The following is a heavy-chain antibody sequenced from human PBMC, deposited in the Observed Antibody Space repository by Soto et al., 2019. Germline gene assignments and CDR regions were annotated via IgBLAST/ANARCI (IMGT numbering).Heavy chain of an antibody. V-gene: IGHV1-3*01. CDR1: GYTFTSYA. J-gene: IGHJ5*02. Sequence: GASVKVSCKASGYTFTSYAMDWVRQAPGQRLEWMGWINAGNGNTKYSQKFQGRVTITRDTFASTAYTEMSSLRSEETAVNYCARAVDKQGMVRHTFHYWFDHWGQGTLVTVSS. CDR2: INAGNGNT. CDR3: ARAVDKQGMVRHTFHYWFDH. D-gene: IGHD6-19*01.